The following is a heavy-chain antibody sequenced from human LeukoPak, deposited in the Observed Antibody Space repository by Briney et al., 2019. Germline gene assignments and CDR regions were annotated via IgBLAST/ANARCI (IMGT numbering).Heavy chain of an antibody. V-gene: IGHV3-7*01. Sequence: RRSLRLSCAASGFTFSSYWMSWVRQAPGKGLEWVANIKQDGSEIYYVDSVKGRFTISRDNAKNSLYLQMNSLRAEDSAVYYCARARFKGRFDYWGQGTLVTVSS. J-gene: IGHJ4*02. CDR2: IKQDGSEI. CDR1: GFTFSSYW. CDR3: ARARFKGRFDY.